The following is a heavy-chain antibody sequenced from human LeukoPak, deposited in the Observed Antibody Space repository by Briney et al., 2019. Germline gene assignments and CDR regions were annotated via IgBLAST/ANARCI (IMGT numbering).Heavy chain of an antibody. V-gene: IGHV4-4*07. Sequence: LETLSLTCAVYGGSFSGYYWSWIRQPAGKGLEWIGRIYTSGSTNYNPSLKSRVTISVDTSKNQFSLKLSSVTAADTAVYYCARDMRGRGVNNWFDPWGQGTLVTVSS. J-gene: IGHJ5*02. CDR3: ARDMRGRGVNNWFDP. D-gene: IGHD3-10*01. CDR1: GGSFSGYY. CDR2: IYTSGST.